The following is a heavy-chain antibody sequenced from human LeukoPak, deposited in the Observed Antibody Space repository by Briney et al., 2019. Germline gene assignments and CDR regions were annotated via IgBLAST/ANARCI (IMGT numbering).Heavy chain of an antibody. Sequence: SETLSLTCTVSGGSVSSGGDYWSWIRQHPGKGLKWIGYIYYSGSTYYNPSLKSRVTISVDTSKNQFSLKLSSVTAADTAVYYCARDYGSGTYRFDYWGQGTLVTVSS. CDR1: GGSVSSGGDY. CDR2: IYYSGST. CDR3: ARDYGSGTYRFDY. D-gene: IGHD3-10*01. J-gene: IGHJ4*02. V-gene: IGHV4-31*03.